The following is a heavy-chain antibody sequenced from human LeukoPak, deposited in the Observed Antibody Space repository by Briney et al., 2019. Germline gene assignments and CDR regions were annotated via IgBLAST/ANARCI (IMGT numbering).Heavy chain of an antibody. D-gene: IGHD6-19*01. CDR1: GGSIRSSYYY. Sequence: SETLSLTCTVSGGSIRSSYYYWSWIRQHPGKGLEWIGYIYYSGSTYYNPSLKSRVTISVDTSKNQFSLKLSSVTAADTAVYYCAREKYSSGWYDYWGQGTLVTVSS. J-gene: IGHJ4*02. CDR3: AREKYSSGWYDY. CDR2: IYYSGST. V-gene: IGHV4-31*03.